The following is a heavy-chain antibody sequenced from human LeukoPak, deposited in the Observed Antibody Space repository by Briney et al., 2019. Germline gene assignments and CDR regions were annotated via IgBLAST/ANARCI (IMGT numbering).Heavy chain of an antibody. CDR3: AKDRGWGSSTSSSWIDY. V-gene: IGHV3-30*02. D-gene: IGHD2-2*01. J-gene: IGHJ4*02. Sequence: GGSLRLSCAASGFTFSSYWMSWVRQAPGKGLEWVAFIRYDGSNKYYADSVKGRFTISRDNSKNTLYLQMNSLRAEDTAVYYCAKDRGWGSSTSSSWIDYWGQGTLVTVSS. CDR1: GFTFSSYW. CDR2: IRYDGSNK.